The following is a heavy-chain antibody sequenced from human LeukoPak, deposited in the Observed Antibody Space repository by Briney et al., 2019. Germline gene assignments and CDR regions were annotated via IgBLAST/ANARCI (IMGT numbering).Heavy chain of an antibody. CDR1: GYSFSSYW. Sequence: GESLKISCKGSGYSFSSYWIAWVRQMPGEGLEWMGIIHPDDSDTTYSPSFQGQVTISADKSIRTAYLQWSSLKASDSAMYYCARREGITGTTKWFDPWGQGTLVTVSS. D-gene: IGHD1-7*01. CDR2: IHPDDSDT. V-gene: IGHV5-51*01. J-gene: IGHJ5*02. CDR3: ARREGITGTTKWFDP.